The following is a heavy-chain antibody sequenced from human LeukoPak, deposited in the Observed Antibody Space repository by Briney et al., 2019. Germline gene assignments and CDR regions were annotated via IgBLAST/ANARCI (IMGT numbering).Heavy chain of an antibody. J-gene: IGHJ4*02. Sequence: GSLRLSCAASGFTFSSYSMNWIRQPPGKGLEWIGSIYYSGSTYYNPSLKSRVTISVDTSKNQLSLKLSSVTAADTAVYYCARLYDSSGYSIYWGQGTLVTVSS. V-gene: IGHV4-39*01. CDR2: IYYSGST. CDR3: ARLYDSSGYSIY. D-gene: IGHD3-22*01. CDR1: GFTFSSYS.